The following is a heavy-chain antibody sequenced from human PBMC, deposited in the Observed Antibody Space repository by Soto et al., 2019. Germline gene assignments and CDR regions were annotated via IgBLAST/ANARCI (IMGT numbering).Heavy chain of an antibody. J-gene: IGHJ4*02. CDR3: AKDKGGTPYYIDS. D-gene: IGHD6-25*01. Sequence: VLLVESGGGLVQPGRSLRLSCAVSGFNFGNYAMHWVRQAPGKGLECVAAINWNSDKVAYAGSVLGRFTIFRDSAKNSLHLQMNDLTTEDTALYYCAKDKGGTPYYIDSWGQGILVTVSS. V-gene: IGHV3-9*01. CDR2: INWNSDKV. CDR1: GFNFGNYA.